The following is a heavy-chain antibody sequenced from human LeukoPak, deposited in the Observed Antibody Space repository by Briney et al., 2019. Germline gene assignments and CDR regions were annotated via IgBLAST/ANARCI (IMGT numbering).Heavy chain of an antibody. CDR2: IKQDRSEK. D-gene: IGHD2-15*01. J-gene: IGHJ4*02. CDR3: ASLLLYCSGGSCYSVFDY. V-gene: IGHV3-7*03. CDR1: GFTFSSYW. Sequence: GGSLRLSCAASGFTFSSYWMSWVRQAPGKGLEWVANIKQDRSEKYYVDSVKGRFTISRDNAKDSLYLQMNSLRAEDTAVYFCASLLLYCSGGSCYSVFDYWGQGTLVTVSS.